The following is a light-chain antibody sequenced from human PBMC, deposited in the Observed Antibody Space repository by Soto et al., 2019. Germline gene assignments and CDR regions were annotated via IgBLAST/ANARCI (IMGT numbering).Light chain of an antibody. CDR2: GAS. J-gene: IGKJ3*01. V-gene: IGKV1-33*01. CDR3: QHYDNLPPFT. Sequence: DFPMTQSPSSLSASVGARVTITCQASQDIRTSLSWFQQKPGRAPKLLIYGASYLETGVPSRFRGSGSGTDFTFTISSLQPEDIATYYCQHYDNLPPFTFGPGTKVDIK. CDR1: QDIRTS.